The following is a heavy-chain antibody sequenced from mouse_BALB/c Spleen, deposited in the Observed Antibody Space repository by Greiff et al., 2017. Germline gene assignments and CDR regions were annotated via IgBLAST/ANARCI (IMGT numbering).Heavy chain of an antibody. CDR1: GFTFSSYY. CDR2: INSNGGST. Sequence: DVQLQESGGGLVKLGGSLKLSCAASGFTFSSYYMSWVRQTPEKRLELVAAINSNGGSTYYPDTVKGRFTISRDNAKNTLYLQMSSLKSEDTALYYCARHGDKLGEGAMDYWGQGTSVTVSS. J-gene: IGHJ4*01. D-gene: IGHD4-1*01. V-gene: IGHV5-6-2*01. CDR3: ARHGDKLGEGAMDY.